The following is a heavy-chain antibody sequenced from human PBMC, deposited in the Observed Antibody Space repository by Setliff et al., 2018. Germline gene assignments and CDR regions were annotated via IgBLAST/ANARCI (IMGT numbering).Heavy chain of an antibody. CDR2: IYYSGST. CDR3: ARSRTIAVKGGVFAV. V-gene: IGHV4-31*03. CDR1: GASISSDGYY. Sequence: PSETLSLTCIVSGASISSDGYYWSWIRQHPGKGLEWIGYIYYSGSTYYNPSLKSRVTISLDTSQNQFSLELSSVTAADTAVYYCARSRTIAVKGGVFAVWGRGTLVTVPQ. D-gene: IGHD6-19*01. J-gene: IGHJ2*01.